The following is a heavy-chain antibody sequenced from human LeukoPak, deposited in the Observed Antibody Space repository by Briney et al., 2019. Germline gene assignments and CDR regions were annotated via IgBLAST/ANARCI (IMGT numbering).Heavy chain of an antibody. Sequence: ASVKVSCKASGGTFSSYPISWVRQAPGQGLEWMEGIIPIFGTANYAQKFQGRVTITADESTSTAYMELSSLRSEDTAVYYCARPGVVAGTEWDFQHWGQGTLVTVSS. CDR2: IIPIFGTA. D-gene: IGHD2-2*01. V-gene: IGHV1-69*01. CDR3: ARPGVVAGTEWDFQH. J-gene: IGHJ1*01. CDR1: GGTFSSYP.